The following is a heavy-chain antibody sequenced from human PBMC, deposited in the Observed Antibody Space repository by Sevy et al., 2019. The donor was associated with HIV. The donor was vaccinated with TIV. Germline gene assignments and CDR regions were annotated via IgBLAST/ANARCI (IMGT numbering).Heavy chain of an antibody. D-gene: IGHD2-21*02. CDR1: GFIFSRYS. J-gene: IGHJ6*02. V-gene: IGHV3-48*02. CDR2: TSGNSGAI. CDR3: AGGPDWGGGCGVGFYYPLDV. Sequence: GGSLRLSCTVSGFIFSRYSMNWVRQAPGKGLEWISYTSGNSGAIYYPDSVKGRFTVSRDNAKNALFLQMSSLKDDDTAVYYCAGGPDWGGGCGVGFYYPLDVWGQGTTVTVSS.